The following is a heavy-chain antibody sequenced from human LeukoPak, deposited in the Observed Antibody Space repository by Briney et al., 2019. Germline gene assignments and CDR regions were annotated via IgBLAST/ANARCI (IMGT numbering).Heavy chain of an antibody. D-gene: IGHD6-13*01. Sequence: GRSLRLSCAASGFTFDDYAMHWVRQAPGKGLEWVSGISWNSGSIGYADSVKGRFTISRDNAKNSLYLQMNSLRAEDTALNYCAKDKYSSSWYGGYYYYYGMDVWGQGTTVTVSS. V-gene: IGHV3-9*01. J-gene: IGHJ6*02. CDR1: GFTFDDYA. CDR3: AKDKYSSSWYGGYYYYYGMDV. CDR2: ISWNSGSI.